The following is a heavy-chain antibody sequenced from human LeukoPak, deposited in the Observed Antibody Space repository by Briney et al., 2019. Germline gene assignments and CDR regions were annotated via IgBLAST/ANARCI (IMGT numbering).Heavy chain of an antibody. J-gene: IGHJ5*02. CDR1: GYTFTSYD. V-gene: IGHV1-8*01. CDR3: VRGLGYYSSSWWGKNWFDP. D-gene: IGHD6-13*01. Sequence: ASVKVSCKASGYTFTSYDINWVRQATGQGLEWMGWMNPNSGNTGYAQKFQGRVTMTRNTSISTAYMELSSLRSEDTAVYYCVRGLGYYSSSWWGKNWFDPWGQGTLVTVSS. CDR2: MNPNSGNT.